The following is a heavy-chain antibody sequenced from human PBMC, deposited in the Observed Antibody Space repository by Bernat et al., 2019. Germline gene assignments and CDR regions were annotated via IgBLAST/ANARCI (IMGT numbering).Heavy chain of an antibody. CDR1: GFTFDDYA. Sequence: EVQLVESGGGLVQPGRSLRLSCAASGFTFDDYAMHWVRQAPGKGLEWVSGISWNSGSIGYADSVKGRFTISRDNAKNSLYLQMNSLSAEDTALYYCAKVSSSSWYLGSDYWGQGTLVTVSS. D-gene: IGHD6-13*01. CDR3: AKVSSSSWYLGSDY. J-gene: IGHJ4*02. V-gene: IGHV3-9*01. CDR2: ISWNSGSI.